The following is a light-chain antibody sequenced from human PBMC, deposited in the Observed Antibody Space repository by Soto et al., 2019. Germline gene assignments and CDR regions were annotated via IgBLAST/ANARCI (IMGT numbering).Light chain of an antibody. Sequence: DIQMTQSPSSLSVSIGDRITITCRSSQSISVYLNWYQKKPGTPPKLLIYAASNLQSGVPSRFIGSGSGTDFTLTISSLQPEDFASYYCQQNYRIPYTFGQGTKLEI. V-gene: IGKV1-39*01. CDR1: QSISVY. CDR3: QQNYRIPYT. CDR2: AAS. J-gene: IGKJ2*01.